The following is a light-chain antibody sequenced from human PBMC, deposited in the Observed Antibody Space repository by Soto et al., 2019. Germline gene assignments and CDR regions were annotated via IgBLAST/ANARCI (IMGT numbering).Light chain of an antibody. CDR2: GAA. Sequence: EIVLPQSPGTLSLSPGERATLSCRASQSVSSNYLAWYQQKPGQAPRLLIYGAASRATGIPDRFSGSGSGTDFTLTISRLEPEDFAVYYCQHYGSSPFTFGPGTKVDIK. CDR1: QSVSSNY. CDR3: QHYGSSPFT. V-gene: IGKV3-20*01. J-gene: IGKJ3*01.